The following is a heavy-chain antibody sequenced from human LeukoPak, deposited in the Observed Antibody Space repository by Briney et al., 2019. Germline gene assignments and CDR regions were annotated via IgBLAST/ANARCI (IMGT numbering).Heavy chain of an antibody. V-gene: IGHV3-30*04. CDR2: ISYDGSNK. Sequence: GGSLRLSCAASGFTFSSYAMHWVRQAPGKGLEWVAVISYDGSNKYYADSVKGRFTISRDNSKNTLYLQMNSLRAEDTAVYYCARGSARSGPYRTYYYYYYGMDVWGQGATVTVSS. CDR1: GFTFSSYA. CDR3: ARGSARSGPYRTYYYYYYGMDV. J-gene: IGHJ6*02. D-gene: IGHD1-1*01.